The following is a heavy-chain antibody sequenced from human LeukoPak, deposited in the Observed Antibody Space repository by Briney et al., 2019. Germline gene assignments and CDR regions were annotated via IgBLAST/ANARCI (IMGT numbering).Heavy chain of an antibody. D-gene: IGHD1-26*01. Sequence: SVKVSCKASGTTFSRSAISWVRQAPGQGLEWMGGVIPILGTTNYAQKFRDRVSITTDESTSTAYMEVTSLRSVDTAVYYCARDDGSATMGFDPWGQGTLVSVSS. CDR3: ARDDGSATMGFDP. V-gene: IGHV1-69*05. J-gene: IGHJ5*02. CDR1: GTTFSRSA. CDR2: VIPILGTT.